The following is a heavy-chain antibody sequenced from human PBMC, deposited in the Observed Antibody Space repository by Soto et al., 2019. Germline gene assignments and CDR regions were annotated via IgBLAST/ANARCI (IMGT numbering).Heavy chain of an antibody. CDR1: GFTFNNAW. CDR3: TTDSYSYIIVVRFDY. CDR2: IKSKTDGGTP. Sequence: PEGSLRLSCAASGFTFNNAWINWVRQAPGKGLEWVGRIKSKTDGGTPDYAAPVKGRFAISRDDSKNMVYLQMNSLKHEDTGIYYCTTDSYSYIIVVRFDYWGHRSLVPVSS. V-gene: IGHV3-15*07. D-gene: IGHD3-22*01. J-gene: IGHJ4*01.